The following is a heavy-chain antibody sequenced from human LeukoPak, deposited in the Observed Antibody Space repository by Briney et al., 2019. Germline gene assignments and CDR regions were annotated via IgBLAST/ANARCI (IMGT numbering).Heavy chain of an antibody. CDR3: AKQGKITIFGVVSSIDY. CDR1: GFTFSSYA. V-gene: IGHV3-23*01. Sequence: PGGSLRLSCAASGFTFSSYAVSWVRQAPGKGLEWVSAISGSGGSTYYADSVKGRFTISRDNSKNTLYLQMNSLRAEDTAVYYCAKQGKITIFGVVSSIDYWGQGTLVTVSS. D-gene: IGHD3-3*01. CDR2: ISGSGGST. J-gene: IGHJ4*02.